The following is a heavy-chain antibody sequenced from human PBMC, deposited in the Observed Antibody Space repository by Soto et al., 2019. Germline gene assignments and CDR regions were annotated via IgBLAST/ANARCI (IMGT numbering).Heavy chain of an antibody. Sequence: SVKVSCKASGGTFSSYAISWVRQAPGQGLEWMGGIIPIFGTANYAQKFQGRVTITADESTSTAYMELSSLRFEDTAVYYCARTYCTNGVCHYYYYYGMDVWGQGTTVTVSS. CDR2: IIPIFGTA. J-gene: IGHJ6*02. V-gene: IGHV1-69*13. D-gene: IGHD2-8*01. CDR3: ARTYCTNGVCHYYYYYGMDV. CDR1: GGTFSSYA.